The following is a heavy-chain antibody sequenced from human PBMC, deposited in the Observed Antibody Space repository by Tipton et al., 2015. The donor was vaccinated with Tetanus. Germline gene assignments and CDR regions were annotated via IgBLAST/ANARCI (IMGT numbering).Heavy chain of an antibody. V-gene: IGHV5-51*01. D-gene: IGHD3-10*01. Sequence: RLVQSGAEVKKPGESLKISCKTSGYTFTNFWIGWVRQMPGKGLEWMGIIYPGDSRVIYSPSFQGHVTISADKSITTAYLHWSSLQASDTAMYFCARTGSPFDYWGQGTPITVSS. J-gene: IGHJ4*02. CDR2: IYPGDSRV. CDR1: GYTFTNFW. CDR3: ARTGSPFDY.